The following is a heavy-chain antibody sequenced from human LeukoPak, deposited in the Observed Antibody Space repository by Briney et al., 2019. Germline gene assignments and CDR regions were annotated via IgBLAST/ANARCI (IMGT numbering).Heavy chain of an antibody. Sequence: SETLSLTCTVSGYSISSGYYWGWIRQPPGKGLEWIGSIYHRGSTYYNPSLKSRVTISVDTSKNQFSLKLSSVTAADTAVYYCASGGSYGGFDYWGQGTLVTVSS. CDR1: GYSISSGYY. J-gene: IGHJ4*02. V-gene: IGHV4-38-2*02. CDR2: IYHRGST. CDR3: ASGGSYGGFDY. D-gene: IGHD1-26*01.